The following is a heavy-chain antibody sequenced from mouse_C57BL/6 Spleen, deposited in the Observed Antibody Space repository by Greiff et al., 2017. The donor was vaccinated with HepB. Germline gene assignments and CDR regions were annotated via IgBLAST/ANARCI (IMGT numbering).Heavy chain of an antibody. Sequence: QVQLKQSGAELARPGASVKLSCKASGYTFTSYGISWVKQRTGQGLEWIGEIDTRSGNTYYNEKFKGKATLTADKSSSTAYMELRSLTSEDSAVYFGAKSFDYYGSSYWYFDVWGTGTTVTVSS. J-gene: IGHJ1*03. D-gene: IGHD1-1*01. CDR3: AKSFDYYGSSYWYFDV. CDR1: GYTFTSYG. CDR2: IDTRSGNT. V-gene: IGHV1-81*01.